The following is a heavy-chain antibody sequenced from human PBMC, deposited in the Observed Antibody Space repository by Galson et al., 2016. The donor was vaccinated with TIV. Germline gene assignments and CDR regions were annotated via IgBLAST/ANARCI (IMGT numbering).Heavy chain of an antibody. Sequence: SLRLSCAASGFTLSIYGMHWVRQAPGRGLEWVAFIRYEGSDTYYADSVKGRFTISRDRSRNTLYLQMDSLRAEDTAVYYCAKDNSAITMIEGRGEEWYFDVWGRGTLVIVSS. CDR1: GFTLSIYG. CDR2: IRYEGSDT. CDR3: AKDNSAITMIEGRGEEWYFDV. V-gene: IGHV3-30*02. J-gene: IGHJ2*01. D-gene: IGHD3-22*01.